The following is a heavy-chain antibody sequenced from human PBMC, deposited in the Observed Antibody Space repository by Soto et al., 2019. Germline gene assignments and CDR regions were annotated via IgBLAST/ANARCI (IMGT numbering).Heavy chain of an antibody. CDR1: GFTVSSNY. V-gene: IGHV3-66*02. CDR2: IYSGGST. D-gene: IGHD7-27*01. J-gene: IGHJ6*03. CDR3: ARDPGESYYYMDV. Sequence: GGSLRLSCAASGFTVSSNYMSWVRQAPGKGLEWVSVIYSGGSTYYADSVKGRFTISRDNSKNTLYLQMNSLRAEDTAVYYCARDPGESYYYMDVWGKGTTVTVSS.